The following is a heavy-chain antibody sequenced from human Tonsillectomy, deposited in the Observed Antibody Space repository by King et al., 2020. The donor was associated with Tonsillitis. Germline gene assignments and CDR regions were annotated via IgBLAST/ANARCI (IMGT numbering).Heavy chain of an antibody. Sequence: QLQESGPGLVKPSETLSLTCTVSGGSISSSSYYWGWIRPPPGKGLGWIGSIYYSGRTYYNPTLKSRVTISVDTSNNQFSLKLSSVTAADTAVYYCARRADYGDYGYWGPGTLGTVSS. CDR2: IYYSGRT. D-gene: IGHD4-17*01. CDR3: ARRADYGDYGY. J-gene: IGHJ4*02. V-gene: IGHV4-39*01. CDR1: GGSISSSSYY.